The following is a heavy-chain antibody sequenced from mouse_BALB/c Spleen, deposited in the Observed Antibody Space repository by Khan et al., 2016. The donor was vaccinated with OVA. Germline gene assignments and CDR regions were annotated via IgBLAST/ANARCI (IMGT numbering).Heavy chain of an antibody. J-gene: IGHJ3*01. CDR2: INPSNGYT. D-gene: IGHD2-14*01. CDR3: VRDGAYHRNDGWFAY. V-gene: IGHV1-4*01. Sequence: VQPQQSGAELARPGASVKMSCKASGYTFTSYTIHWIKLRPGQGLEWIGFINPSNGYTNYNQKFKDKATLTADKSSTTVYMQLSSLTSDDSAVYNCVRDGAYHRNDGWFAYWGQGTLVTVSA. CDR1: GYTFTSYT.